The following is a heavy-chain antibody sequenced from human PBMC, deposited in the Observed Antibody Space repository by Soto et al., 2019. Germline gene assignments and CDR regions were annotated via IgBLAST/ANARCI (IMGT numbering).Heavy chain of an antibody. V-gene: IGHV4-59*01. J-gene: IGHJ4*02. CDR1: GGSISSYY. Sequence: QVQLQESGPGLVKPSETLSLTCTVSGGSISSYYWSWIRQPPGKGLEWIGYIYYSGSTNYNPSLTSRVTISVDTSKNQFSLKLSSVTAADTAVYYCARVQRITMVRGVILYFDYWGQGTLVTVSS. D-gene: IGHD3-10*01. CDR3: ARVQRITMVRGVILYFDY. CDR2: IYYSGST.